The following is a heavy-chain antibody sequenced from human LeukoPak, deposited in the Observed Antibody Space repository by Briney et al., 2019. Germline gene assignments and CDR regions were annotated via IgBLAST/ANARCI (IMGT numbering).Heavy chain of an antibody. D-gene: IGHD2-15*01. CDR3: ARDLLYCSGGSCFL. CDR2: IYYSGST. V-gene: IGHV4-39*07. J-gene: IGHJ4*02. CDR1: GGSISSSSYY. Sequence: PSETLSLTCTVSGGSISSSSYYWGWIRQPPGKGLEWIGSIYYSGSTYYNPSLKSRVTISVDTSKNQFSLKLSSVTAADTAVYYCARDLLYCSGGSCFLWGQGTLVTVSS.